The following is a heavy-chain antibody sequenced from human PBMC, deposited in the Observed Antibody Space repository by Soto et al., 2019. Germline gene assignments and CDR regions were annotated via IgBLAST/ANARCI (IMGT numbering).Heavy chain of an antibody. CDR1: GYTFTSYD. D-gene: IGHD6-13*01. Sequence: AAVKVSCKASGYTFTSYDINWVRQATGQGLEWMGWMNPNSGNTGYAQKFQGRVTMTRNTSISTAYMELSSLRSEDTAVYYCARGSRSWYRIDRWGQGTLVTVYS. V-gene: IGHV1-8*01. CDR3: ARGSRSWYRIDR. J-gene: IGHJ5*02. CDR2: MNPNSGNT.